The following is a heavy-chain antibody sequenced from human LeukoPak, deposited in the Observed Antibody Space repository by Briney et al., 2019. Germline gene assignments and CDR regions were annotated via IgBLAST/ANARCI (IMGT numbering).Heavy chain of an antibody. CDR1: GYTFTGYY. D-gene: IGHD3-22*01. V-gene: IGHV1-2*02. J-gene: IGHJ5*02. CDR3: ARFPVTPDSSGCGDNWFDP. Sequence: ASVKVSCKASGYTFTGYYMHWVRQAPGQGLEWMGWINPNSGGTNYAQKFQGRVTMTRDTSISTAYMELSRLRSDDTAVYYCARFPVTPDSSGCGDNWFDPWGQGTLVTVSS. CDR2: INPNSGGT.